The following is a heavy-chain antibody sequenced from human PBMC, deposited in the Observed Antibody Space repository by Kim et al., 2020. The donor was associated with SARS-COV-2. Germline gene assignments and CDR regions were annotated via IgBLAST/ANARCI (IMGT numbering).Heavy chain of an antibody. CDR2: ISSSSSTI. Sequence: GGSLRLSCAASGFTFSSYSMNWVRQAPGKGLEWVSYISSSSSTIYYADSVKGRFTISRDNAKNSLYLQMNSLRAEDTAVYYCASTVGRYYFDYWGQGTLVTVSS. J-gene: IGHJ4*02. D-gene: IGHD4-17*01. V-gene: IGHV3-48*04. CDR1: GFTFSSYS. CDR3: ASTVGRYYFDY.